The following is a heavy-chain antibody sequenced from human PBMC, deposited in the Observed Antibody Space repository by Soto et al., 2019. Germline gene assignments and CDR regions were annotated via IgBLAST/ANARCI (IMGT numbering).Heavy chain of an antibody. CDR2: IIPIFGTA. J-gene: IGHJ6*02. Sequence: ASVKVSCKASGGTFSSYAISCVRQAPGQGLEWMGGIIPIFGTANYAQKFQGRVTITADESTSTAYMELSSLRSEDTAVYYCARYCISTSCLPYYYGMDVWGQGTTVTVSS. CDR1: GGTFSSYA. CDR3: ARYCISTSCLPYYYGMDV. D-gene: IGHD2-2*01. V-gene: IGHV1-69*13.